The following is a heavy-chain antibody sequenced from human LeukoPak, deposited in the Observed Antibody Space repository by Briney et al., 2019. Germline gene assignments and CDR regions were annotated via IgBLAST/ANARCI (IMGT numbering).Heavy chain of an antibody. J-gene: IGHJ5*02. CDR1: GFTFSSYA. CDR3: AKDARGGVVIYNWFDP. D-gene: IGHD3-3*01. V-gene: IGHV3-23*01. Sequence: PGRSLRLSCAASGFTFSSYAMHWVRQAPGKGLEWVSAISGSGGSTYYADSVKGRFTISRDNSKNTLYLQMNSLRAEDTAVYYRAKDARGGVVIYNWFDPWGQGTLVTVSS. CDR2: ISGSGGST.